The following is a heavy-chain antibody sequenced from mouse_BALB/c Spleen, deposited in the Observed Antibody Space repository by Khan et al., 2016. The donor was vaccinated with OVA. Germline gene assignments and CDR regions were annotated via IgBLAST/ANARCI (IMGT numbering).Heavy chain of an antibody. CDR2: ISSGGNYT. V-gene: IGHV5-9-1*01. CDR3: ARLNAMDY. CDR1: GFTFSTYA. Sequence: EVMLVESGGGLVKPGGSLKLSCAASGFTFSTYAMSWVRQTPEKRLEWVATISSGGNYTYYPDSVKGRFTISRDNAKNTLYLQMSSLRSEDTAMYYCARLNAMDYWGQGTSVTVSS. J-gene: IGHJ4*01. D-gene: IGHD1-3*01.